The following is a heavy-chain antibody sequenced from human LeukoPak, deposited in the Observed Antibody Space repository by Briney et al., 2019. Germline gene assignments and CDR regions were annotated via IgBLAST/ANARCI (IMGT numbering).Heavy chain of an antibody. J-gene: IGHJ5*02. D-gene: IGHD5-18*01. CDR3: ARYSYGPLGGWFDP. V-gene: IGHV4-4*09. CDR2: IYTSGST. Sequence: SETLSLTCTVSGGSISSYYWSWIRQPPGKGLEWIGYIYTSGSTNYNPSLKSRVTISVDTSKNQFSLKLSSVTAADTAVYYCARYSYGPLGGWFDPWGQGTLVTVSS. CDR1: GGSISSYY.